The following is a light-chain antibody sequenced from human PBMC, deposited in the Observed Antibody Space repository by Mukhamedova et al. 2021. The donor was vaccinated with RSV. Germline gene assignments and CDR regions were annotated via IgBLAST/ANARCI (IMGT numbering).Light chain of an antibody. V-gene: IGKV1-5*03. CDR2: EAS. J-gene: IGKJ1*01. Sequence: WYQRRVHGKAPNLLISEASNLAIGVPSRFSGTGSGTEFTLTISSLQPFDSTTYYCQQYDSYPWTFGLGTKVEIK. CDR3: QQYDSYPWT.